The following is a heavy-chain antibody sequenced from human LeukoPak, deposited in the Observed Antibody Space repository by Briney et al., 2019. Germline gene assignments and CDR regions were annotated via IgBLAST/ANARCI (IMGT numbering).Heavy chain of an antibody. CDR3: ARVIAVAGTFAVDI. Sequence: SGPALVNPTQPLTLTCTFSGFSLGTSGIGVSWIRQPPVKALEWLALIDWDDDKYYTTSLKTRLTISNDTSKTQVVLTMTNMDPVDTATYCSARVIAVAGTFAVDIWGQGTMVTVSS. CDR2: IDWDDDK. CDR1: GFSLGTSGIG. D-gene: IGHD6-19*01. V-gene: IGHV2-70*01. J-gene: IGHJ3*02.